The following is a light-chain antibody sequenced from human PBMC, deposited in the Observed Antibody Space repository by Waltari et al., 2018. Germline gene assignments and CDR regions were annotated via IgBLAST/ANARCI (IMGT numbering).Light chain of an antibody. V-gene: IGKV2-30*01. CDR1: ESLVYSDGNTY. CDR2: KVS. CDR3: MQGKSWPLT. J-gene: IGKJ4*01. Sequence: DVVMTQSPLSLPVTLGQPASISCRSSESLVYSDGNTYLNWFQQRPGHSPRRLIYKVSNRDSGVPDRFSGSGSGTDFTLKISRVEAEDVGVYYCMQGKSWPLTFGGGTKVEIK.